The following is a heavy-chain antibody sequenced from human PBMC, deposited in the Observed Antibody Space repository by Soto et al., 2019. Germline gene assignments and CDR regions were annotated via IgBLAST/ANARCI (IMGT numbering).Heavy chain of an antibody. CDR3: AKDYYGSGVHMGFDP. D-gene: IGHD3-10*01. V-gene: IGHV3-23*01. Sequence: PGRSLRLSCAASGFTFSSYAMSWVRQAPGKGLEWVSAISGSGGSTYYADSVKGRFTISRDNSKNTLYLQMNSLRAEDTAVYYCAKDYYGSGVHMGFDPWGQGTLVTVSS. CDR1: GFTFSSYA. J-gene: IGHJ5*02. CDR2: ISGSGGST.